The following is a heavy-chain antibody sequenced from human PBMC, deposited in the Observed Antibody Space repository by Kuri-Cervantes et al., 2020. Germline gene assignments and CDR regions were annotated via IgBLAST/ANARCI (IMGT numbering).Heavy chain of an antibody. D-gene: IGHD3-10*01. J-gene: IGHJ4*02. CDR1: GYSISSGYY. V-gene: IGHV4-38-2*01. CDR3: ARVIDYGSGSYWDY. Sequence: GSLRLSCAVSGYSISSGYYWGWIRQPPGKGLEWIGSIYHSGSTYYNPSLKSRVTISVDTSKNQFSLKLSSVTAADTAVYYCARVIDYGSGSYWDYWGQGTLVTVSS. CDR2: IYHSGST.